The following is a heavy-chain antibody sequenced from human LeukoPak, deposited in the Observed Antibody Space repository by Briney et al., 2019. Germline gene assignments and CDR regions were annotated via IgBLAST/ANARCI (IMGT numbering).Heavy chain of an antibody. J-gene: IGHJ4*02. CDR1: RFTFSSYG. CDR2: ISYDGSNK. CDR3: AKSRHPYNWNDGAFFDY. D-gene: IGHD1-20*01. Sequence: GGSLRLSCAASRFTFSSYGMHWVRQAPGKGLEWVAVISYDGSNKYYADSVRGRFTISRDNSKNTLYLHMNSLRPEDTAVYYCAKSRHPYNWNDGAFFDYWGQGTLVTVSS. V-gene: IGHV3-30*18.